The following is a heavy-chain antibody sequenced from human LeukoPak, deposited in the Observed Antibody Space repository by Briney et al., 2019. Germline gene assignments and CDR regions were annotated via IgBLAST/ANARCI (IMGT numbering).Heavy chain of an antibody. V-gene: IGHV3-48*02. J-gene: IGHJ4*02. CDR1: GFTFSSYS. CDR3: ARDRGGYEFFDS. Sequence: GGSLRLSCAASGFTFSSYSMNWVRQAPGKGLEWVSYISTRSGTIYYTDSVKGRFTISRDNAKNSLYLQMNSLRDEDTAVYYCARDRGGYEFFDSWGQGNLVTVSS. D-gene: IGHD5-12*01. CDR2: ISTRSGTI.